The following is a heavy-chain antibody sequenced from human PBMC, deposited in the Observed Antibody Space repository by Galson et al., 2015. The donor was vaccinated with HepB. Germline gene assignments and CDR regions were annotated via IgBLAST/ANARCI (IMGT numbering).Heavy chain of an antibody. CDR2: ISADPANT. CDR1: GVTFSDYT. Sequence: SLRLSCAASGVTFSDYTLHWVRQAPGKGLEWFSVISADPANTYYADSVKGRFTISRDNSRNTLFMQMDSLTAADTAVYYCANLDPYSGRSTPTDIWGEGSPVIVSS. D-gene: IGHD6-19*01. J-gene: IGHJ4*02. CDR3: ANLDPYSGRSTPTDI. V-gene: IGHV3-23*01.